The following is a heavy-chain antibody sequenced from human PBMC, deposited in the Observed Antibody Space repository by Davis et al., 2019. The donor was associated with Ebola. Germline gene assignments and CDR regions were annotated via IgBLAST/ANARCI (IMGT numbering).Heavy chain of an antibody. J-gene: IGHJ3*02. Sequence: AASVKVSCKASGGTFSSYAISWVRQAPGQGLEWMGRIIPILGIANYAQKFQGRVTITADKSTSTAYMELSSLRSEDTAVYYCARVGETTVVTFNDAFDIWGQGTMVTVSS. CDR1: GGTFSSYA. D-gene: IGHD4-23*01. CDR2: IIPILGIA. CDR3: ARVGETTVVTFNDAFDI. V-gene: IGHV1-69*04.